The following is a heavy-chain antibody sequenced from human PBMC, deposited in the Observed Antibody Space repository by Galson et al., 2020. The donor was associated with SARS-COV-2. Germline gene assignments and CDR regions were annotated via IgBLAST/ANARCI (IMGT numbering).Heavy chain of an antibody. CDR3: ADRCSESDGGGDVCDFCFCAFDV. D-gene: IGHD2-21*01. J-gene: IGHJ3*01. CDR1: GFSLTTSGAG. V-gene: IGHV2-5*01. CDR2: IYWNDDE. Sequence: SGPTLVKPTQTLTLTCTFSGFSLTTSGAGVAWIRQPPGKALEWLAIIYWNDDERYSPSLKSRLTITNDTSKNQVVLTMTNMDPVDTATYYCADRCSESDGGGDVCDFCFCAFDVWGQGTMVTVSS.